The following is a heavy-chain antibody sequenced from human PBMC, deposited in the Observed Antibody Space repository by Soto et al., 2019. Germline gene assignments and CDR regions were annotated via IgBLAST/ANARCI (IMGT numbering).Heavy chain of an antibody. CDR2: ISAYNGNT. V-gene: IGHV1-18*04. Sequence: GPSVKVSCKASGYTFTSYGISWVRQAPGQGLEWMGWISAYNGNTNYAQKLQGRVTMTTDTSTGTAYMELRSLRSDDTAVYYCARRYTHYYDSSGYLYYYYGMDVWGQGTTVTVSS. J-gene: IGHJ6*02. CDR1: GYTFTSYG. D-gene: IGHD3-22*01. CDR3: ARRYTHYYDSSGYLYYYYGMDV.